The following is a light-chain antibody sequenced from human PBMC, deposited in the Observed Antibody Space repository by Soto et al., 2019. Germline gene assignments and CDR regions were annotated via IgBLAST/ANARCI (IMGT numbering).Light chain of an antibody. J-gene: IGKJ1*01. CDR2: AVS. CDR3: QQHSNSPWT. Sequence: EIVLTQSPGTLTLSPGESAALSCRASQTISNNYLVWYRQKPGQAPRLLIYAVSSRAAGIPDRFSGIGSGTDFALTIARLEPEDSAVYYCQQHSNSPWTFGQGTRVEI. V-gene: IGKV3-20*01. CDR1: QTISNNY.